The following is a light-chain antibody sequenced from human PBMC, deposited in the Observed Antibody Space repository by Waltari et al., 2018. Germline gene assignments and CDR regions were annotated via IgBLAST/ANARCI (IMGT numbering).Light chain of an antibody. J-gene: IGLJ1*01. CDR1: HLGSKW. CDR3: QTWDSNIFV. V-gene: IGLV3-1*01. Sequence: SFELTQPSSVSVSPGQTASIACPGHHLGSKWTPRYQQKAGHPPLLVIYADSERPSGVPGRFSAARSGDTVTLNISGTQDLDEADYYCQTWDSNIFVFGPGTKVTVL. CDR2: ADS.